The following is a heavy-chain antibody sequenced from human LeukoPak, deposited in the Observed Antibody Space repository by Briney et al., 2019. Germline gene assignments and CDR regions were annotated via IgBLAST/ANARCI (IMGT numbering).Heavy chain of an antibody. CDR1: GGSISSSSYY. Sequence: PSETLSLTCTVSGGSISSSSYYWGWIRQPPGKGLEWIGEINHSGSTNYNPSLKSRVTISVDTSKNQFSLKLSSVTAADTAVYYCARTRTYYYYYMDVWGKGTTVTVSS. J-gene: IGHJ6*03. CDR2: INHSGST. V-gene: IGHV4-39*07. CDR3: ARTRTYYYYYMDV. D-gene: IGHD1-14*01.